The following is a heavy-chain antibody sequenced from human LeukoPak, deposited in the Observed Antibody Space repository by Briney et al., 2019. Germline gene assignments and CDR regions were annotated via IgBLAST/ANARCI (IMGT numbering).Heavy chain of an antibody. Sequence: GGSLRLSCAASGFTFSSYGIHWVRQAPGKGLEWVAVIASDGNDKHLADSVKGRFTISRDNSRNTLYLQMNSLRSEDTAVYYCAKDGAMAAAGYYFDYWGQGTLVTVSS. D-gene: IGHD6-13*01. CDR3: AKDGAMAAAGYYFDY. CDR1: GFTFSSYG. V-gene: IGHV3-30*18. J-gene: IGHJ4*02. CDR2: IASDGNDK.